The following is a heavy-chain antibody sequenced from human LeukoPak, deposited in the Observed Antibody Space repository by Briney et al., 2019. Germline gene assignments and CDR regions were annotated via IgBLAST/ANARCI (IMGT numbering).Heavy chain of an antibody. CDR2: IYYSGIT. V-gene: IGHV4-59*08. CDR1: GGSISDYY. CDR3: ARWGSNMAREKGDH. J-gene: IGHJ4*02. D-gene: IGHD3-10*01. Sequence: SETLSLTCTVSGGSISDYYWSLIRQPPGKGLEWIGYIYYSGITNYNPSLKTRVTILVDTSKNQFSLKLSSVTAADTAVYYCARWGSNMAREKGDHWGQGTLVTVSS.